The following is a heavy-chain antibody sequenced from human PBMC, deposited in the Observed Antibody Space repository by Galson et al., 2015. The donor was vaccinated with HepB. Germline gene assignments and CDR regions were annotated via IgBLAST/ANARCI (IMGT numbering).Heavy chain of an antibody. D-gene: IGHD3-10*01. Sequence: SLRLSCAASGFTFSSYAMHWVRQAPGKGLEWVAVISYDGSNKYYADSVKGRFTISRDNSKNTLYLQMNSLRAEDTAVYYCAREATADYYGLGYFDYWGQGTLVTVSS. J-gene: IGHJ4*02. V-gene: IGHV3-30*04. CDR1: GFTFSSYA. CDR3: AREATADYYGLGYFDY. CDR2: ISYDGSNK.